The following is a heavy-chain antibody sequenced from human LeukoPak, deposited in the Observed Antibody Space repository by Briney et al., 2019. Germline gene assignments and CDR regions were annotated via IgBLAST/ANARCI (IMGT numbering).Heavy chain of an antibody. V-gene: IGHV4-61*02. D-gene: IGHD3-22*01. Sequence: SETLSLTCTVSGNSISSGDNYWRWLRQPAGKGLEWLGRIYTSGSTNYNPSLKSRVTISGDTSKNQFSLRLSSVTAADTAVYYCARASYSYDINGWVPFDYWGQGTLVTVSS. J-gene: IGHJ4*02. CDR3: ARASYSYDINGWVPFDY. CDR1: GNSISSGDNY. CDR2: IYTSGST.